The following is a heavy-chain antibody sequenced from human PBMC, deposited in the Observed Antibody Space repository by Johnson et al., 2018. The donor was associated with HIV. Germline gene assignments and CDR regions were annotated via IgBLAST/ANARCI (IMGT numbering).Heavy chain of an antibody. D-gene: IGHD3-9*01. CDR1: RFTFSSYW. CDR3: ARASGVRYFDWLAGWAFDI. Sequence: EKLVESGGGLVQPGGSLRLSCAASRFTFSSYWMSWVRQAPGKGLEWVANIKQDGSEIYYVDSVKGRFTISRDNAKNSLYLQMNSRRAEDTAVYYCARASGVRYFDWLAGWAFDIWGQGTMVTVSS. CDR2: IKQDGSEI. V-gene: IGHV3-7*01. J-gene: IGHJ3*02.